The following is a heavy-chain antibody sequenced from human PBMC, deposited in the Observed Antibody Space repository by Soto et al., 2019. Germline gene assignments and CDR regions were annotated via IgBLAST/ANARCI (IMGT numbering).Heavy chain of an antibody. V-gene: IGHV1-2*02. J-gene: IGHJ5*02. Sequence: ASVKVSCKASGYTFTGYYMHWVRQAPGQGLEWMGWINPNSGGTNYAQKFQGRVTMTRDTSISTAYMELSRLRSDDTAVYYCARGSSSSDNWFDPWGQGTQVTFSS. CDR2: INPNSGGT. CDR1: GYTFTGYY. D-gene: IGHD6-6*01. CDR3: ARGSSSSDNWFDP.